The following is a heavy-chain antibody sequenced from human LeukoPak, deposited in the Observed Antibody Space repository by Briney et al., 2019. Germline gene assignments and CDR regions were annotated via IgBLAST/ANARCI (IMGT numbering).Heavy chain of an antibody. V-gene: IGHV1-46*01. J-gene: IGHJ5*02. D-gene: IGHD3-10*01. Sequence: ASVKVSCKASGYTFTSYYMHWVRQAPGQGLEWMGIINPSGGSTSYAQKFQGRVTMTRDTSTSTVYMELSSLRSEDTAVYYCARDRITMVRGVLMRGWFDPWGQGTLVTVSS. CDR3: ARDRITMVRGVLMRGWFDP. CDR1: GYTFTSYY. CDR2: INPSGGST.